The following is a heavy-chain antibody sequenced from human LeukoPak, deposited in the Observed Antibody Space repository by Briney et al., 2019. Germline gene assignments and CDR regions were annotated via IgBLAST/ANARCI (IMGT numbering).Heavy chain of an antibody. CDR2: IHYSGST. V-gene: IGHV4-31*03. CDR1: GGSISSGGYY. CDR3: ARDDYGVRDNGGL. J-gene: IGHJ4*02. Sequence: TLSLTCTVSGGSISSGGYYWSWIRQHPGKGLEWIGYIHYSGSTYYNPSLKSRVTISVDTSKNQFSLKLSSVTAADTAVYYCARDDYGVRDNGGLWGQGTLVTVSS. D-gene: IGHD4-17*01.